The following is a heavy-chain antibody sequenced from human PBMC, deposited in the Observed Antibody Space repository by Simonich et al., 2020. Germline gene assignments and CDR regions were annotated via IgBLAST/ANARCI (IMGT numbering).Heavy chain of an antibody. CDR2: INPHSGGK. CDR3: ARDPVVPAAIRNAFDI. J-gene: IGHJ3*02. V-gene: IGHV1-2*02. Sequence: QVQLVQSGAEVKKPGASVKVSCKASGYTFTGYYMHWVRQAPGQGLEWRGWINPHSGGKHDAQKFQGRVTMTRDTSISTAYMELSRLRSDDTAVYYCARDPVVPAAIRNAFDIWGQGTMVTVSS. CDR1: GYTFTGYY. D-gene: IGHD2-2*01.